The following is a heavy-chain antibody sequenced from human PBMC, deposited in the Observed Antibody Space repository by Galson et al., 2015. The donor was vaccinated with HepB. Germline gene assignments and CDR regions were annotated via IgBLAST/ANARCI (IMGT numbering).Heavy chain of an antibody. V-gene: IGHV3-7*01. J-gene: IGHJ6*03. CDR3: AREGYCSSTSCYTYYYYYYMDV. Sequence: SLRLSCAASGFTFSSYWMSWVRQAPGKGLEWVANIKQDGSEKYYVDSVKGRFTISRDNAKNSLYLQMNSLRAEDTAVYYCAREGYCSSTSCYTYYYYYYMDVWGKGTTVTVSS. CDR1: GFTFSSYW. D-gene: IGHD2-2*02. CDR2: IKQDGSEK.